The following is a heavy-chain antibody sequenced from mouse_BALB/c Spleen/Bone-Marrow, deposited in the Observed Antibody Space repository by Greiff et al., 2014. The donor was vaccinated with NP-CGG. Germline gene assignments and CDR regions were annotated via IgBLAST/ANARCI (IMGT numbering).Heavy chain of an antibody. CDR1: GFNIRDSY. CDR2: IDPATGNL. D-gene: IGHD2-1*01. Sequence: EVQLQQSVAEIVKPGASVKLSCTVSGFNIRDSYMNWVKQRPEQGLEWIGRIDPATGNLKYDPKLQDKATITVDTSSNTAYLHLSSLTSEDTAVYYCALDVGETTNFDYWGQGTTLTVSS. J-gene: IGHJ2*01. V-gene: IGHV14-3*02. CDR3: ALDVGETTNFDY.